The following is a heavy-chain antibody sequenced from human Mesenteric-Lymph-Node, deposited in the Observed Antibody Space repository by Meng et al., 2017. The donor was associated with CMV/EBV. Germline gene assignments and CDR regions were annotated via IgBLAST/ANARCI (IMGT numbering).Heavy chain of an antibody. J-gene: IGHJ6*02. V-gene: IGHV3-74*01. D-gene: IGHD4-11*01. Sequence: GESLKISCVASGFTLNTYWMHWVRHTPGKGLVWVSRINSGGSITNYADYVKGRFTISRDNSKNTLYLQMNSLRAEDTAVYYCANEIDAFTVTTALDVWGQGTTVTVSS. CDR3: ANEIDAFTVTTALDV. CDR2: INSGGSIT. CDR1: GFTLNTYW.